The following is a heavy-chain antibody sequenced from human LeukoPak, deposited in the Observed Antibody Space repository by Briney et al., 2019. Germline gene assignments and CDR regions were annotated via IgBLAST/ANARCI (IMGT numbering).Heavy chain of an antibody. Sequence: GGSLRLSCAASGFTFSDYYMSWIRQAPGKGLEWVSYISSSGSTIYYADSVKGRFTISRDNAKNSLYLQMNSLRAEDTAVYYCTTDSFGELLALYYYGMDVWGQGTTVTVSS. CDR2: ISSSGSTI. V-gene: IGHV3-11*01. D-gene: IGHD3-10*01. CDR1: GFTFSDYY. CDR3: TTDSFGELLALYYYGMDV. J-gene: IGHJ6*02.